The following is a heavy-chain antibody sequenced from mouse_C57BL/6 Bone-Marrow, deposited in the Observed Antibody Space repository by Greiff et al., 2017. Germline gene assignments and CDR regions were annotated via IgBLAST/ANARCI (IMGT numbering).Heavy chain of an antibody. Sequence: QVQLQQSGAELVMPGASVKLSCKASGYTFTSYWMHWVKQRPGQGLEWIGEIDPSDSYTNYNQKFKGKSTLTVDKSSSTAYMQLSSLTSEDSAVYYCARGGIDGYYVAYWGQGTLVTVSA. J-gene: IGHJ3*01. V-gene: IGHV1-69*01. CDR1: GYTFTSYW. CDR3: ARGGIDGYYVAY. D-gene: IGHD2-3*01. CDR2: IDPSDSYT.